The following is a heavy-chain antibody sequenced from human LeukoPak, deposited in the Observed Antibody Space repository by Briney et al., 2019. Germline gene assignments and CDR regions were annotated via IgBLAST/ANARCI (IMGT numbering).Heavy chain of an antibody. CDR1: GFTVSSNY. J-gene: IGHJ4*02. Sequence: PGGSLGLSCAASGFTVSSNYMSWVRQAPGKGLEWVSVIYSGGSTYYADSVKGRFTISRDNSKNTLYLQMNSLRAEDTAVYYCATGQLWFYYWGQGTLVTVSS. CDR3: ATGQLWFYY. V-gene: IGHV3-66*01. CDR2: IYSGGST. D-gene: IGHD5-18*01.